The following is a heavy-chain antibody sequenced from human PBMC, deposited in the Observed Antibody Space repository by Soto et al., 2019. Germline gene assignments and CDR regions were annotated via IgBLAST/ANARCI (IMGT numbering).Heavy chain of an antibody. Sequence: ASVKVSCKASGFTFTSSAVQWVRQARGQRLEWIGWIVVGSGNTNYAQKFQERVTITRDMSTSTAYMELSSLRSEDTAVYYCAADRDFWSGYTYYGMDVWGQGTTVTVSS. CDR3: AADRDFWSGYTYYGMDV. V-gene: IGHV1-58*01. CDR2: IVVGSGNT. CDR1: GFTFTSSA. J-gene: IGHJ6*02. D-gene: IGHD3-3*01.